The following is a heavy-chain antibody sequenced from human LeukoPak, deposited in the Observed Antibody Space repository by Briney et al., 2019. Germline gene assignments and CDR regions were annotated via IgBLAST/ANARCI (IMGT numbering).Heavy chain of an antibody. CDR1: GFTFSNYG. CDR3: AKDSFRDTSGSYYKYFQH. Sequence: PGGSLRLSCAASGFTFSNYGMTWVRQAPGKGLEWVSTISNSGDNTYYADSVKGRFTISRDNSKTTLYLQMNSLRAEDTAVYYCAKDSFRDTSGSYYKYFQHWGQGTLVTVSS. V-gene: IGHV3-23*01. CDR2: ISNSGDNT. J-gene: IGHJ1*01. D-gene: IGHD3-22*01.